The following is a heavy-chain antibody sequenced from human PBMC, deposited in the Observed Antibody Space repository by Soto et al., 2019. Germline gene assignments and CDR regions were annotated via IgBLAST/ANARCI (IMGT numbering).Heavy chain of an antibody. CDR3: ARVGGYGDRDAFDI. CDR1: GFTFSSYD. CDR2: IGTAGDT. V-gene: IGHV3-13*01. Sequence: EVQLVESGGGLVQPGGSLRLSCAASGFTFSSYDMHWVRQATGKGLEWVSAIGTAGDTYYPGSVKGRFTISRENAKNSLYLQMNSLRAGDTAVYYCARVGGYGDRDAFDIWGQGTMVTVSS. D-gene: IGHD4-17*01. J-gene: IGHJ3*02.